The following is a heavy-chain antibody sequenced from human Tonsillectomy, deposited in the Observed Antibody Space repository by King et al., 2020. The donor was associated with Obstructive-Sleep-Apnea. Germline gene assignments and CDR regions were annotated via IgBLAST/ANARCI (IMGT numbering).Heavy chain of an antibody. CDR2: IRSQTYSFAT. J-gene: IGHJ6*02. V-gene: IGHV3-73*01. CDR1: GFTFSGSA. D-gene: IGHD2-15*01. Sequence: VQLVESGGGLVQPGGSLKLSCAASGFTFSGSAIHWVRLPSGKGLEWVGRIRSQTYSFATEYAASVKGRFTISRDDSKNTAYLQMNSLKTEDTAVYFCARPHICSGGDCYSVPGYYYGLDVWGQGTTVTVSS. CDR3: ARPHICSGGDCYSVPGYYYGLDV.